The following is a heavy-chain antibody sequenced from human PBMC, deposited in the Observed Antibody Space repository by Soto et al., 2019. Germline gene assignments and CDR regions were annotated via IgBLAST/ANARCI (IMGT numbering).Heavy chain of an antibody. D-gene: IGHD3-10*01. CDR3: ARHGETCVGKDCHRHFDS. V-gene: IGHV3-7*03. CDR1: GFTFSDYW. J-gene: IGHJ4*02. CDR2: IREDGGET. Sequence: EVQLAESGGDLVQSGGSLRLSCATSGFTFSDYWMNWVRQARGKGLEWVASIREDGGETHYVDSVKGRFTISRDNARKSLYLEKNTRRVEDTAVYYCARHGETCVGKDCHRHFDSWGQGSLVSVSS.